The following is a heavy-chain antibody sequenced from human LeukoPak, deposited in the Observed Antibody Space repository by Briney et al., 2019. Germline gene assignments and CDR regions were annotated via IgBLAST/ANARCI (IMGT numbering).Heavy chain of an antibody. V-gene: IGHV3-30*04. J-gene: IGHJ4*02. Sequence: HPGGSLRLSCTASEFTFSNYALHWVRQAPGKGLEWVAFIRYDGSNKYYADSVKGRFTISRDNSKNTLYLQMNSLRAEDTAVYYCARREFSTRRWLQLRSYYFDYWGQGTLVTVSS. CDR2: IRYDGSNK. CDR3: ARREFSTRRWLQLRSYYFDY. CDR1: EFTFSNYA. D-gene: IGHD5-24*01.